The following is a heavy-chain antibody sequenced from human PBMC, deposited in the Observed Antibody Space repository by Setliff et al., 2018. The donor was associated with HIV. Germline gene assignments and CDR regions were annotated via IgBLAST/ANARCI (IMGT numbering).Heavy chain of an antibody. J-gene: IGHJ3*02. CDR3: ARRRWELLKRGAAFDI. CDR1: GGSISSGGYY. Sequence: SETLSLTCTVSGGSISSGGYYWSWIRQHPGKGLEWIGYIYYSGSTNYNPSLKSRVTISVDTSKNQFSLKLSSVTAADAAVYYCARRRWELLKRGAAFDIWGQGTMVTVSS. D-gene: IGHD1-26*01. CDR2: IYYSGST. V-gene: IGHV4-31*03.